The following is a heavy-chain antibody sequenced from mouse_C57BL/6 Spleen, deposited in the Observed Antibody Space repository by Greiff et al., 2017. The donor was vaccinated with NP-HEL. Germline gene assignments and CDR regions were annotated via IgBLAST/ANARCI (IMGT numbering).Heavy chain of an antibody. CDR2: ISGGGGNT. CDR3: ASAWYYSNYVHNYFDD. Sequence: EVKVVESGGGLVKPGGSLKLSCAASGFTFSSYTMSWVRQTPEKRLEWVATISGGGGNTYYPDSVKGRFTIARDNAKNTLYLQMSSLRSEDTALYYCASAWYYSNYVHNYFDDWGQGTTLTVAS. CDR1: GFTFSSYT. V-gene: IGHV5-9*01. D-gene: IGHD2-5*01. J-gene: IGHJ2*01.